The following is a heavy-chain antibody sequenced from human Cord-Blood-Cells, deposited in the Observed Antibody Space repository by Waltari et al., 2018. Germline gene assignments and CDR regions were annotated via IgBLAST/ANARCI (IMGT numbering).Heavy chain of an antibody. V-gene: IGHV1-2*04. CDR2: INPNRWGK. CDR1: GYTFTGYY. D-gene: IGHD1-1*01. CDR3: ARGGTQLDPASYFDY. Sequence: QVQLVQSGAEVKKPGASVKVSCKASGYTFTGYYMHWVRQAPGQGFEWMGWINPNRWGKNVAQEVQGWVTVTRDTSISTAYMELSRLRSDDTAVYYCARGGTQLDPASYFDYWGQGTLVTVSS. J-gene: IGHJ4*02.